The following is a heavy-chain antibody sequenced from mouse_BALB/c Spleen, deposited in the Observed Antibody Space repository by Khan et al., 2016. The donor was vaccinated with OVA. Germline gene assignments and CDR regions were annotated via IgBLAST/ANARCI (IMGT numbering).Heavy chain of an antibody. CDR3: ARTARIKY. CDR2: ISYSGST. CDR1: GYSITSGYG. D-gene: IGHD1-2*01. Sequence: EVELVESGPGLVQPSQSLSLTCTVTGYSITSGYGWNWLRQFPGNQLEWMGYISYSGSTNYTPSLKSRISITRDTSKNQFFLQLNSVTTEDTATYYCARTARIKYWGQGTTLTVSS. V-gene: IGHV3-2*02. J-gene: IGHJ2*01.